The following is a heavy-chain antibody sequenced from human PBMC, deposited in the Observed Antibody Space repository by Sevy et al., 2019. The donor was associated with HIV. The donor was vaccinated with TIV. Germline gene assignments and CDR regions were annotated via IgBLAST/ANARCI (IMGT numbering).Heavy chain of an antibody. V-gene: IGHV3-23*01. CDR1: GFTFSSYA. Sequence: GGSLRLSCAASGFTFSSYAMSWVRQAPGKGLEWVSGISGSGGSTYYADSVKGRFTISRDNSKNTLYLQMNSLRAEDTAGYYCAKDQPSVVVQAKFDPRGQGTLVTVSS. D-gene: IGHD3-22*01. J-gene: IGHJ5*02. CDR2: ISGSGGST. CDR3: AKDQPSVVVQAKFDP.